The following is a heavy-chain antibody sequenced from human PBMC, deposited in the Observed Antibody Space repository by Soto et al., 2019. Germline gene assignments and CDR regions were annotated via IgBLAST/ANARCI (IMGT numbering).Heavy chain of an antibody. Sequence: QVTLKESGPVLVKPTETLTLTCTVSGFSLSKARMGVSWIRQPPGKALEWLAHIFWNDEISYNTSLKSRLTISRDTSKTQVVLTMTNVDPVDTGTYFCARALREELPIYYFDSWGQGTLVTVSS. CDR2: IFWNDEI. V-gene: IGHV2-26*01. CDR3: ARALREELPIYYFDS. CDR1: GFSLSKARMG. J-gene: IGHJ4*02. D-gene: IGHD1-7*01.